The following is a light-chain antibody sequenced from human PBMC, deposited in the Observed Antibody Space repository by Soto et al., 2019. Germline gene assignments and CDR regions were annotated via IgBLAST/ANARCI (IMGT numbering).Light chain of an antibody. J-gene: IGLJ2*01. Sequence: SYELTQPPSVSVAPGQTARITCGGSNIGSKSGHWYQQKPGQAPVLVGYDDSDRPSGIPERFSGSNSGNTATLTISRVEAGDEADYYCQVCDTSSDHVVFGGGTQLTVL. V-gene: IGLV3-21*02. CDR1: NIGSKS. CDR2: DDS. CDR3: QVCDTSSDHVV.